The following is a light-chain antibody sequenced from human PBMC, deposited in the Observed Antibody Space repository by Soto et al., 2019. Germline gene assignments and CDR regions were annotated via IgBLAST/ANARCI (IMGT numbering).Light chain of an antibody. Sequence: QSALTQPASVSGSPGQSITISCTGTSSNVGSYKLVSWYQQHPGKAPKLMIFEVNKRPSGVSNRFSGSKSGNTASLTISGLKVEDETDYYCCSSGGSPPPVIATGTKAIVL. CDR2: EVN. CDR1: SSNVGSYKL. V-gene: IGLV2-23*02. J-gene: IGLJ1*01. CDR3: CSSGGSPPPV.